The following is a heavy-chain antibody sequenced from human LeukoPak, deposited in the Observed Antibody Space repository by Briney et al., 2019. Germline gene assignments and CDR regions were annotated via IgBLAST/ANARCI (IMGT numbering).Heavy chain of an antibody. J-gene: IGHJ3*02. V-gene: IGHV3-23*01. CDR3: ARPRGYSYGYYAFDI. D-gene: IGHD5-18*01. CDR2: ISGSGGST. CDR1: GFTFSSYA. Sequence: GGSLRLSCAASGFTFSSYAMSWVRQAPGEGLEWVSAISGSGGSTYYADSVKGRFTISRDNSKNTLYLQMSSLRAEDTAVYYCARPRGYSYGYYAFDIWGQGTMITVSS.